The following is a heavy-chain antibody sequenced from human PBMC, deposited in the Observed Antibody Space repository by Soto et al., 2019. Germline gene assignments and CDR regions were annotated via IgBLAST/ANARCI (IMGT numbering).Heavy chain of an antibody. Sequence: GGSLRLSCSASGFPVSSNYMSWVRQAPGKGLECVSVISGGGSTYYADAVRGRFTISRDNSKNTLFLQMNSLRAEDTAVYYCAKYGGSPYYYFNYWGQGTLVTVSS. CDR3: AKYGGSPYYYFNY. J-gene: IGHJ4*02. V-gene: IGHV3-66*01. D-gene: IGHD1-26*01. CDR1: GFPVSSNY. CDR2: ISGGGST.